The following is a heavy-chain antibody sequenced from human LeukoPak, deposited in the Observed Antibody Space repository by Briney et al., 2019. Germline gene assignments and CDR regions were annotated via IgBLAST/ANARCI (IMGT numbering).Heavy chain of an antibody. CDR1: GLTVSGNY. V-gene: IGHV3-53*01. J-gene: IGHJ4*02. Sequence: GGSLRLSCAISGLTVSGNYMSWVRQAPGKGLEWVSLIYSGGTTYYADSVKGRSTISRDNSKNTLYLQMNSLRAEDTAVYYCARRAGGYSHPYDYWGQGILVTVSS. CDR2: IYSGGTT. D-gene: IGHD4-23*01. CDR3: ARRAGGYSHPYDY.